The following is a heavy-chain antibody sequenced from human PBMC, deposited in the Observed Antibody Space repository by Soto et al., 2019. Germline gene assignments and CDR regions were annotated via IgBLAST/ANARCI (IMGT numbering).Heavy chain of an antibody. V-gene: IGHV3-66*01. Sequence: GGSLRLSCAASGFTVSSNYMSWVRQAPGKGLEWVSVIYSGGSTYYADSVKGRFTISRDNSKNTLYLQMNSLRAEDTAVYYCARVVVLRFLEWPYFDYWGQGTLVTVSS. D-gene: IGHD3-3*01. J-gene: IGHJ4*02. CDR3: ARVVVLRFLEWPYFDY. CDR1: GFTVSSNY. CDR2: IYSGGST.